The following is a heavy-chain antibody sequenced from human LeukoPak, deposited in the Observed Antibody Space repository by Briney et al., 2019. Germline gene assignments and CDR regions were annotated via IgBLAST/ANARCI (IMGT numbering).Heavy chain of an antibody. V-gene: IGHV3-30*03. CDR2: ISYDGSNK. CDR1: GFTFSSYG. D-gene: IGHD3-10*01. Sequence: PGGSLRLSCAASGFTFSSYGMHWVRQAPGKGLEWVAVISYDGSNKYYADSVKGRFTISRDNSKNTLYLQMNSLRAEDTAVYYCARVGYGSGSYYFDYWGQGTLVTVSS. CDR3: ARVGYGSGSYYFDY. J-gene: IGHJ4*02.